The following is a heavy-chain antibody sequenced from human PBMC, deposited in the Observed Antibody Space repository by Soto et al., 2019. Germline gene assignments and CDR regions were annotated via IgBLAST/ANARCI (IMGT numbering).Heavy chain of an antibody. D-gene: IGHD6-19*01. Sequence: QVQLVQSGAEVKKPGASVKVSCMASGYTFTGYFIHWVREVPGQGLEYMGWINPNTGGTDYAQKFQGRVTMTRDTSISTVFMEMKRLTSDDTAVYYFARVARLAARDWFDHWGQGTLVTVSS. V-gene: IGHV1-2*02. CDR3: ARVARLAARDWFDH. CDR1: GYTFTGYF. J-gene: IGHJ5*02. CDR2: INPNTGGT.